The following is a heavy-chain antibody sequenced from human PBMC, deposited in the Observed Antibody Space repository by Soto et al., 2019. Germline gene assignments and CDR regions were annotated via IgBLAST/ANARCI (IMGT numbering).Heavy chain of an antibody. Sequence: PSETLSLTCTVSGASISNYFCTFIRQPAGKGLDWIGRISISGTTNYNPSLKSRVTMSVDTSNNHFSLNLSSVTAADTAVYYCAREAGPDRWFDPWGQGTLVTVSS. J-gene: IGHJ5*02. D-gene: IGHD6-19*01. CDR2: ISISGTT. V-gene: IGHV4-4*07. CDR1: GASISNYF. CDR3: AREAGPDRWFDP.